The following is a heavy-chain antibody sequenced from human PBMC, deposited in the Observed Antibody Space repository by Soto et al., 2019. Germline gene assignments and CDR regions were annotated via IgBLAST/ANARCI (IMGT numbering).Heavy chain of an antibody. V-gene: IGHV3-11*01. CDR2: ISGSGSAK. CDR3: GSPMTSMSSGDGFDV. CDR1: GFTFSDHY. Sequence: QVQLVESGGGLVEPGGSLRLSCAASGFTFSDHYRSWIRQAPGKGLEWISYISGSGSAKYYTDSVKGRFTISRDNTKNSLSWQMNGLRAVDTAVYYCGSPMTSMSSGDGFDVWGQGTMVTVSS. D-gene: IGHD2-21*02. J-gene: IGHJ3*01.